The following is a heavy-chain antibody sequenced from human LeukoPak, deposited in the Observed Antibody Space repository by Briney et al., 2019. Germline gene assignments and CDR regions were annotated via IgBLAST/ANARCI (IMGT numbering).Heavy chain of an antibody. CDR3: ARDLISGDWTWDI. J-gene: IGHJ3*02. Sequence: GESLKISCKGSGYTFTSYDINWVRQATGQGLEWMGWMNPNSGNTGYAQKFQGRVTMTRNTSISTAYMELSSLRSEDTALYYCARDLISGDWTWDIWGQGTMVTVSS. D-gene: IGHD2-21*02. V-gene: IGHV1-8*01. CDR1: GYTFTSYD. CDR2: MNPNSGNT.